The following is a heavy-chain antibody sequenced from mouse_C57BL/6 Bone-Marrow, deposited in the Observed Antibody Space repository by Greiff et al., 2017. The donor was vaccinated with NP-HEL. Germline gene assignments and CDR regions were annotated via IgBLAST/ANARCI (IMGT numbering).Heavy chain of an antibody. CDR3: ARAKALYYGSAWFAY. D-gene: IGHD1-1*01. CDR1: GYTFTDHT. Sequence: QVQLKQSDAELVKPGASVKISCKVSGYTFTDHTIHWMKQRPEQGLEWIGYIYPRDGSTKYNEKFKGKATLPADKSSSTAYMQLNSLTSEDSAVYFCARAKALYYGSAWFAYWGQGTLVTVSA. J-gene: IGHJ3*01. CDR2: IYPRDGST. V-gene: IGHV1-78*01.